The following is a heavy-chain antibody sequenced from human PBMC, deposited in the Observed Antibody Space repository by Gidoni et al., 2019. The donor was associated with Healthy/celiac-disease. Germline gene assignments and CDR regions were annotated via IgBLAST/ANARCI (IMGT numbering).Heavy chain of an antibody. CDR3: ARDVRYYYDSSAFYYYYYGMDV. D-gene: IGHD3-22*01. V-gene: IGHV3-48*04. Sequence: EVQLVESGGGLVQPGGSLRLSCAASGFTFRSYSMHWVRTAPGKGLEGVSYISSSSSTIYYADYVKGRFTISRDNAKNSLYLQMNSLGAEDTAVYYCARDVRYYYDSSAFYYYYYGMDVWGQGTTVTVSS. CDR2: ISSSSSTI. CDR1: GFTFRSYS. J-gene: IGHJ6*02.